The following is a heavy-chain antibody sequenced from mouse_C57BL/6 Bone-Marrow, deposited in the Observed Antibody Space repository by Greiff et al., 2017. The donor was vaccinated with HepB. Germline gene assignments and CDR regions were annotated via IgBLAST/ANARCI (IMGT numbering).Heavy chain of an antibody. V-gene: IGHV15-2*01. J-gene: IGHJ1*03. Sequence: VQLQQSGSELRSPGSSVKLSCKDFDSEVFPIAYMSWVRQKPGHGFEWIGGILPSIGRTIYGEKFEDKATLDADTQSNTAYLELNSLTSEDSAIYYCARGDYGSSYNWYFDVWGTGTTVTVSS. D-gene: IGHD1-1*01. CDR3: ARGDYGSSYNWYFDV. CDR1: DSEVFPIAY. CDR2: ILPSIGRT.